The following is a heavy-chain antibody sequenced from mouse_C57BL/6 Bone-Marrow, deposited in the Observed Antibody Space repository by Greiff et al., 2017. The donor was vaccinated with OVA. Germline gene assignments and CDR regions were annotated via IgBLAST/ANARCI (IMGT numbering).Heavy chain of an antibody. CDR2: IYPGSGNT. D-gene: IGHD1-1*01. CDR1: GYSFTSYY. J-gene: IGHJ2*01. CDR3: ARGAYYYGGFDY. Sequence: VQLQQSGPELVKPGASVKISCKASGYSFTSYYIHWVKQRPGQGLEWIGWIYPGSGNTKYNEKFKGKATLTADTSSSTAYMQLSSLTSEDSAVYYCARGAYYYGGFDYWGQGTTRTVSS. V-gene: IGHV1-66*01.